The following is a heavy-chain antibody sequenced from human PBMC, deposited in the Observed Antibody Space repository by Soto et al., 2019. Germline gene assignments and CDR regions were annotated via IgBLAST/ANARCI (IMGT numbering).Heavy chain of an antibody. D-gene: IGHD3-16*01. CDR3: ARVGLRLGDYFDY. CDR2: IYYSGNT. V-gene: IGHV4-31*03. CDR1: GCSISSGAYY. Sequence: QVQLQESGPGLVKPSQTLSLTCTVSGCSISSGAYYWSWIRQHPGQGLEWIGYIYYSGNTYYNPSLKSRVTISVDTSKNQFSLKLSSVTAADTAVYYCARVGLRLGDYFDYWGQGTLVSVSS. J-gene: IGHJ4*02.